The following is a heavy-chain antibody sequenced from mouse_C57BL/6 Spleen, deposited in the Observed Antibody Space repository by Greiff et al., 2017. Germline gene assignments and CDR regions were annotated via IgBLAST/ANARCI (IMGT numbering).Heavy chain of an antibody. Sequence: QVQLQQSGPELVKPGASVKISCKASGYAFSSSWMNWVKQRPGKGLEWIGRIYPGDGDTNYNGKFKGKATLTADKSSSTAYMQLSSLTSEDSAVYFCEKTETAQATFDYWGQGTTLTVSS. D-gene: IGHD3-2*02. CDR3: EKTETAQATFDY. CDR2: IYPGDGDT. V-gene: IGHV1-82*01. J-gene: IGHJ2*01. CDR1: GYAFSSSW.